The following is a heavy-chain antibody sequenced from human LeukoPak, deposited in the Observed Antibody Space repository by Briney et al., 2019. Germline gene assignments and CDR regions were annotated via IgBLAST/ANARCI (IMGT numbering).Heavy chain of an antibody. Sequence: GSLRLSCSASGFPFSSYAMHWVRQAPGKGLEWVSVIHTGGSTYYADSVKGRFTISRDTSNNTLYLQMNSLRAEDTAVYYCAREGKWLQLRYFDYWGQGTLVTVSS. J-gene: IGHJ4*02. CDR1: GFPFSSYA. CDR2: IHTGGST. D-gene: IGHD5-24*01. V-gene: IGHV3-53*01. CDR3: AREGKWLQLRYFDY.